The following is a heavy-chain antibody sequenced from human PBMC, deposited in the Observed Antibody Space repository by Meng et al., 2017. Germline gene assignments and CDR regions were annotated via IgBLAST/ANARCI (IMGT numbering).Heavy chain of an antibody. J-gene: IGHJ4*02. D-gene: IGHD5-24*01. CDR2: IYSGGST. V-gene: IGHV3-66*02. CDR3: ARPRHLWLLDY. Sequence: GESLKISCAASGFTFSSYAMSWVRQAPGKGLEWVSVIYSGGSTYYADSVKGRFTISRDNSKNTLYLRMNSLRAEDTAVYYCARPRHLWLLDYWGQGTLVTVSS. CDR1: GFTFSSYA.